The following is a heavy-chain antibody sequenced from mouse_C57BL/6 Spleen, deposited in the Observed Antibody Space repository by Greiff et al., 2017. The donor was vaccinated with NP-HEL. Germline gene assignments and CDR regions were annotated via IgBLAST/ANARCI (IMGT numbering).Heavy chain of an antibody. D-gene: IGHD2-4*01. J-gene: IGHJ2*01. CDR3: ARFIYYDYDEGYYFDY. CDR2: NLPGSGST. V-gene: IGHV1-9*01. Sequence: QVQLKDSGAELMKPGASVKLSCKATGYTFTGYWIEWVKQRPGHGLEWIGENLPGSGSTNYNEKFKGKATFTADTSSNTAYMQLSSLTTEDSAIYYCARFIYYDYDEGYYFDYWGQGTTLTVSS. CDR1: GYTFTGYW.